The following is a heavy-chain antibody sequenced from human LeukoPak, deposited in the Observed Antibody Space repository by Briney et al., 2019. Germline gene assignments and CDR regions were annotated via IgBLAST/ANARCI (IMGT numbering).Heavy chain of an antibody. V-gene: IGHV4-59*01. CDR1: GGSISSYY. CDR3: ARDRDGSGSYSRSDYYYGMDV. Sequence: SETLSLTCTVSGGSISSYYWSWIRQPPGKGLEWIGYIYYSGSTNYNPSLKSRVTISVDTSKNQFSLKLSSVTAADTAVYYCARDRDGSGSYSRSDYYYGMDVWGQGTTVTVSS. D-gene: IGHD3-10*01. CDR2: IYYSGST. J-gene: IGHJ6*02.